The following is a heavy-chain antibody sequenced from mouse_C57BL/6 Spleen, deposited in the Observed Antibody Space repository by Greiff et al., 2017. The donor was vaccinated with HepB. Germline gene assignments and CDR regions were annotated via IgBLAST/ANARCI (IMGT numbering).Heavy chain of an antibody. D-gene: IGHD1-1*01. CDR2: ISSGSSTI. CDR3: ARPITTVVATSYAMDY. V-gene: IGHV5-17*01. J-gene: IGHJ4*01. CDR1: GFTFSDYG. Sequence: EVQVVESGGGLVKPGGSLKLSCAASGFTFSDYGMHWVRQAPEKGLEWVAYISSGSSTIYYADTVKGRFTISRDIAKNTLFLQMTSLRSEDTAMYYCARPITTVVATSYAMDYWGQGTSVTVSS.